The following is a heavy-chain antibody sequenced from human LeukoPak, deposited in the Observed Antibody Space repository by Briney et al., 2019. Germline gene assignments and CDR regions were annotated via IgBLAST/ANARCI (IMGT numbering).Heavy chain of an antibody. CDR3: ARAAALDAFDI. D-gene: IGHD2-2*01. CDR2: IYYSGST. CDR1: GGSISSYY. J-gene: IGHJ3*02. V-gene: IGHV4-59*01. Sequence: SETLSLTCTVSGGSISSYYWSWLRQPPGKGLEWIGYIYYSGSTNYHPSLKSRVTISVDTSKNQFSLKLSSVTAADTAVYYCARAAALDAFDIWGQGTMVTVSS.